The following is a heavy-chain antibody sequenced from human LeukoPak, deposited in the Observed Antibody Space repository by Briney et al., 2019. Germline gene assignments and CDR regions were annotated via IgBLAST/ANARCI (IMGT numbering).Heavy chain of an antibody. CDR1: GFTFDDYG. Sequence: GGSLRLSCAASGFTFDDYGMSWVRQAPGKGLEWVSGINWNGGSTGYADSVKGRFTISRDNANNSLYLQMNSLRAEDTALYYCASRGFDSSGYYAFFAWGQGTLVTVSS. D-gene: IGHD3-22*01. J-gene: IGHJ5*02. CDR3: ASRGFDSSGYYAFFA. CDR2: INWNGGST. V-gene: IGHV3-20*04.